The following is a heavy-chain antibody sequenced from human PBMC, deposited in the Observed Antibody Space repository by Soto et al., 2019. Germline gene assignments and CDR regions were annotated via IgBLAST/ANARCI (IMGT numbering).Heavy chain of an antibody. CDR3: ARGVYGSGNYYTGPSAFDI. J-gene: IGHJ3*02. Sequence: QVQLEQSGAEVKKPGSSVKVSCKASGGTLSDHGVAWLRQAPGQGLEWMGGTIPVFNTAKYAQKFQGRVTVTADKFTNIAYMELSSVRSDGTAFYFCARGVYGSGNYYTGPSAFDIWGQGTMVIVSS. CDR1: GGTLSDHG. D-gene: IGHD3-10*01. CDR2: TIPVFNTA. V-gene: IGHV1-69*06.